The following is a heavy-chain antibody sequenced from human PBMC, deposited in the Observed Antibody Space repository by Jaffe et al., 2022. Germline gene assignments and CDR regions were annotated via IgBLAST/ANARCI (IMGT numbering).Heavy chain of an antibody. V-gene: IGHV4-61*02. CDR1: GGSISSGSYY. Sequence: QVQLQESGPGLVKPSQTLSLTCTVSGGSISSGSYYWSWIRQPAGKGLEWIGRIYTSGSTNYNPSLKSRVTISVDTSKNQFSLKLSSVTAADTAVYYCAREGITMVRRVYFDYWGQGTLVTVSS. D-gene: IGHD3-10*01. J-gene: IGHJ4*02. CDR2: IYTSGST. CDR3: AREGITMVRRVYFDY.